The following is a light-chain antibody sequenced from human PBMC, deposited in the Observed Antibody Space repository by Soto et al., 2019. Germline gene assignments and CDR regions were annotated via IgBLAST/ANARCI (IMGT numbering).Light chain of an antibody. V-gene: IGLV2-14*01. CDR1: SRDVGGSNY. CDR2: EVS. J-gene: IGLJ1*01. Sequence: QSVLIQPASVSGSPGQSITISCSGTSRDVGGSNYVSWYQHHPHRAPKLLIYEVSYRPSGVSSRFSGSKSGNTASLTISGLQAEDEADYYCSSYTSSNTLEVFGVETKVTVL. CDR3: SSYTSSNTLEV.